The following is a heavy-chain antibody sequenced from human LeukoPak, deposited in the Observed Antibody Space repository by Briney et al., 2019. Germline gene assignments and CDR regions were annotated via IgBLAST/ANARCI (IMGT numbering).Heavy chain of an antibody. CDR1: GYTFTSYY. D-gene: IGHD3-10*01. J-gene: IGHJ5*02. CDR2: INPSGGST. CDR3: ARVGYGSGSRVYNWFDP. V-gene: IGHV1-46*01. Sequence: GASVKVSCKASGYTFTSYYMHWVRQAPGQGLEWMGIINPSGGSTSYAQKFQGRVTMTRDMSTSTVYMELSSLRSEDTAVYYCARVGYGSGSRVYNWFDPWGQGTLVTVSS.